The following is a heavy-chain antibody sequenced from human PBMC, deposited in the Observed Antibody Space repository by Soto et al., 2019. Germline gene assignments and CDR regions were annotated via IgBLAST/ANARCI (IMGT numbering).Heavy chain of an antibody. CDR3: ARGGYYYDSSGPYDFDY. Sequence: SETLSVTCTVSCGSISSDYWSWIRQPPGKGLEWIGYIYYSGSTNYNPSLKSRVTISVDTSKNQFSLKLSSVTAADTAVYYCARGGYYYDSSGPYDFDYWGQGTLVTAS. CDR1: CGSISSDY. D-gene: IGHD3-22*01. CDR2: IYYSGST. V-gene: IGHV4-59*01. J-gene: IGHJ4*02.